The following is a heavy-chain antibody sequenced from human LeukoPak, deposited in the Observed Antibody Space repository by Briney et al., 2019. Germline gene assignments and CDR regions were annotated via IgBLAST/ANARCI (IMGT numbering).Heavy chain of an antibody. J-gene: IGHJ4*02. V-gene: IGHV1-69*13. CDR1: GYTFTSYG. CDR3: ARRSGSYYGRFDY. D-gene: IGHD1-26*01. CDR2: IIPIFGTA. Sequence: SVKVSCKASGYTFTSYGISWVRQAPGQGLEWMGGIIPIFGTANYAQKFQGRVTITADESTSTAYMELSSLRSEDTAVYYCARRSGSYYGRFDYWGQGTLVTVSS.